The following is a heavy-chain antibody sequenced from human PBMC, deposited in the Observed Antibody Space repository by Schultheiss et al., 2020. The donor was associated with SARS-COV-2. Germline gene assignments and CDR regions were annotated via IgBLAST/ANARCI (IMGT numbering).Heavy chain of an antibody. D-gene: IGHD3-10*01. J-gene: IGHJ4*02. Sequence: ASVKVSCKASGYTFTSYGISWVRQAPGQGLEWMGWISAYNGNTNYAQKFQGRVTMTTDTSTSTAYMELRSLRSDDTAVYYCARDWQFGGQLGPPFDYWGQGTLVTVSS. CDR1: GYTFTSYG. CDR3: ARDWQFGGQLGPPFDY. V-gene: IGHV1-18*01. CDR2: ISAYNGNT.